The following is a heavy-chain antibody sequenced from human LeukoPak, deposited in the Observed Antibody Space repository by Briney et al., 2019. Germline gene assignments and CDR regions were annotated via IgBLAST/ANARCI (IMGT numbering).Heavy chain of an antibody. Sequence: SETLSLTCTVSGASISSSRYYWGWIRQPPGKGLEWIGSISYSGSTYYNPSLKSRVTISVDTSKNQFSLKLSSVTAADTAVYYCSIGPNDAFDIWGQGTMVTVSS. CDR1: GASISSSRYY. CDR2: ISYSGST. CDR3: SIGPNDAFDI. J-gene: IGHJ3*02. V-gene: IGHV4-39*01.